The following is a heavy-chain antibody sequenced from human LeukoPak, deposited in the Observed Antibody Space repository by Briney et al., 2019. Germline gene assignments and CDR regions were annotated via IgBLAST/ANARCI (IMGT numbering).Heavy chain of an antibody. CDR1: GFTFISSD. J-gene: IGHJ3*02. CDR2: ISSNSRNT. CDR3: ARILSSSHAFDI. V-gene: IGHV3-21*01. D-gene: IGHD2-2*01. Sequence: GGSLRLSCAASGFTFISSDMNWVRQAPGKGLEWVASISSNSRNTHYADSLKGRFTISRDNAKNSLYLQMNSLRAEDTAVYYCARILSSSHAFDIWGLGTMVTVSS.